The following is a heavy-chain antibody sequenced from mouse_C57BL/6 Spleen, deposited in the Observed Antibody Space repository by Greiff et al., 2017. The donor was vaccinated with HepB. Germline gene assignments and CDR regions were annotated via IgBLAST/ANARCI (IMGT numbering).Heavy chain of an antibody. CDR3: ARWSYYYGSSHAMDY. D-gene: IGHD1-1*01. J-gene: IGHJ4*01. CDR1: GYAFSSSW. V-gene: IGHV1-82*01. CDR2: IYPGDGDT. Sequence: VQLQQSGPELVKPGASVKISCKASGYAFSSSWMNWVKQRPGKGLEWIGRIYPGDGDTNYNGKFKGKATLTADKSSSTAYMQLSSLTSEDSAVYFCARWSYYYGSSHAMDYWGQGTSVTVSS.